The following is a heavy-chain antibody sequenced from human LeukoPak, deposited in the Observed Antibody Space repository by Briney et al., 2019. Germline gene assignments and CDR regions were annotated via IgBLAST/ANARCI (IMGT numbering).Heavy chain of an antibody. CDR3: ASNLGRGVIIGY. CDR2: ISSSSSYI. V-gene: IGHV3-21*01. CDR1: GFTFSNYN. J-gene: IGHJ4*02. D-gene: IGHD3-10*01. Sequence: GGSLRLSCAASGFTFSNYNMNWVRQAPGKGLEWVPSISSSSSYIYYADSVKGRFTISRDNAKNSLYLQMNSLRAEDTAVYYCASNLGRGVIIGYWGQGTLVTVSS.